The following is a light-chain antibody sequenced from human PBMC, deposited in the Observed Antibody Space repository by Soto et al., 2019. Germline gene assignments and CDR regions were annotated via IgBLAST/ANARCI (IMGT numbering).Light chain of an antibody. CDR2: KAS. V-gene: IGKV1-5*03. J-gene: IGKJ1*01. Sequence: DIQITQSPSTLSGSVGARVTITCRASQTISSWLAWYQQKLGKAPKLLIYKASTLKSGVTSRFSGSVSGIEFTLSISSLQPDDFATYYSQHYNSFSEAFGQATKVDIK. CDR1: QTISSW. CDR3: QHYNSFSEA.